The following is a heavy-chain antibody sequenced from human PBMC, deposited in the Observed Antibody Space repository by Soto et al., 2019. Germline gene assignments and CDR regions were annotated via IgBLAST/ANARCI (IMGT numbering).Heavy chain of an antibody. CDR1: EFTFSSYA. CDR3: AKLERATASYYFDY. CDR2: ISGSGGST. D-gene: IGHD1-1*01. J-gene: IGHJ4*02. V-gene: IGHV3-23*01. Sequence: GGSLRLSCAASEFTFSSYAMSWVRQAPGKGLEWVSAISGSGGSTYYADSVKGRFTISGDNSKNTLYLQMNSLRAEDTAVYYCAKLERATASYYFDYWGQGTLVTVSS.